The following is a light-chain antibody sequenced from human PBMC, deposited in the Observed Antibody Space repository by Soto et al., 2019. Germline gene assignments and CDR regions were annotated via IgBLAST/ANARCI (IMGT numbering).Light chain of an antibody. CDR1: QSVSNNY. Sequence: EIVLTQSPGTLSLSPGERATLSCRASQSVSNNYLAWYQQKPGQAPRLLIYGASSRATGIPDRFSGSGSGKDFTLSINRLEPEDFAGYYCRQYVPSPSFGQVKRL. CDR3: RQYVPSPS. V-gene: IGKV3-20*01. J-gene: IGKJ5*01. CDR2: GAS.